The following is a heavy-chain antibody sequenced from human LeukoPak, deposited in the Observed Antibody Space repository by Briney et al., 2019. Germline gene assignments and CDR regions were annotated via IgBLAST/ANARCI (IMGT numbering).Heavy chain of an antibody. D-gene: IGHD3-10*01. CDR2: IYSGGST. V-gene: IGHV3-53*01. Sequence: GGSLRLSCAASGFTLSSYAMSWVRQAPGMGLEWVSVIYSGGSTYYADSVKGRFTISRDNSKNTLYLQMNSLRAEDTAMYYCAREVRYYYGSGSQYYFDYWGQGTLVTVSS. CDR1: GFTLSSYA. CDR3: AREVRYYYGSGSQYYFDY. J-gene: IGHJ4*02.